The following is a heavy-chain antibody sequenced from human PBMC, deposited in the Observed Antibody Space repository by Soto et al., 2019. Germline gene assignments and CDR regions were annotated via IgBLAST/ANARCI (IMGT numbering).Heavy chain of an antibody. CDR2: IIPIFGTA. D-gene: IGHD6-13*01. V-gene: IGHV1-69*13. J-gene: IGHJ4*02. CDR3: ARGVAAAGTQHYFDY. CDR1: GGTFSSYA. Sequence: SVKVSCKASGGTFSSYAISWVRQAPGQGLEWVGGIIPIFGTANYAQKFQGRVTITADESTSTAYMELSSLRSEDTAVYYCARGVAAAGTQHYFDYWGQGTLVTVSS.